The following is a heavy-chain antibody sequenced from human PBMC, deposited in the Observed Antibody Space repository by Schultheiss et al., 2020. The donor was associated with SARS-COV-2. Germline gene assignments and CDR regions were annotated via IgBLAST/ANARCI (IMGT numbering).Heavy chain of an antibody. Sequence: GGSLRLSCAASGFTFSSYGMHWVRQAPGKGLEWVAVIWYDGSNKYYADSVKGRFTISRDNTKNFLSLHMSSLGAEDTAVYFCARESHLLLSGIDSWGQGTLVAVSS. J-gene: IGHJ4*02. CDR3: ARESHLLLSGIDS. V-gene: IGHV3-33*01. CDR2: IWYDGSNK. CDR1: GFTFSSYG. D-gene: IGHD2-15*01.